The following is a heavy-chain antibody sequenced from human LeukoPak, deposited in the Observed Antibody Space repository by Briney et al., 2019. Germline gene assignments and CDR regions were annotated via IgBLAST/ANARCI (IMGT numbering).Heavy chain of an antibody. V-gene: IGHV4-38-2*02. D-gene: IGHD1-26*01. CDR3: VTPRSWELSDMAV. CDR1: WYSISTNYY. CDR2: VYHNGET. Sequence: PSETLSLTCTVSWYSISTNYYWAWIRQSPGTGLEWIGSVYHNGETYYNPSLKSRVTISVDTSKNEFSLRLTSVTAADTAVFYCVTPRSWELSDMAVWGKGTTVIVSS. J-gene: IGHJ6*03.